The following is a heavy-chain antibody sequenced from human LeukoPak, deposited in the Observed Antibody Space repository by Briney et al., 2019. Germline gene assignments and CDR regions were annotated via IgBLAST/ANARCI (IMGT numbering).Heavy chain of an antibody. D-gene: IGHD3-10*01. CDR2: ISGSGGST. J-gene: IGHJ6*03. CDR1: GFTFRRYG. V-gene: IGHV3-23*01. Sequence: GGSLRLSCAASGFTFRRYGMSWVRQAPGKGLEGVSSISGSGGSTYYVDSVKGRFTISRDNSKNTLYLQMNSLRAEDTAVYYCATPTPHGSDPSLYYYYMDVWGKGTTVTISS. CDR3: ATPTPHGSDPSLYYYYMDV.